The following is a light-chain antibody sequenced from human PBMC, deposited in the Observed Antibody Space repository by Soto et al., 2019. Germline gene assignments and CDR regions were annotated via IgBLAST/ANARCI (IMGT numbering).Light chain of an antibody. V-gene: IGKV4-1*01. CDR3: QQYYSTPYT. CDR1: QSVLYSSNNKNY. J-gene: IGKJ2*01. Sequence: DIVMTQSPDSLAVSLGERATINCKSSQSVLYSSNNKNYLAWYQQKPGQPPKLLIYWASTRESGVPDRFSGSGSGTDFTLTSSNLQAEDVAVYYCQQYYSTPYTFGQGTKLEI. CDR2: WAS.